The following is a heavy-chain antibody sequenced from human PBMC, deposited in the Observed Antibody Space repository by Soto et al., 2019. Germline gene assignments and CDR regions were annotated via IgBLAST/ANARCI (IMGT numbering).Heavy chain of an antibody. J-gene: IGHJ4*02. CDR1: SGSISSSNW. V-gene: IGHV4-4*02. D-gene: IGHD3-10*01. CDR2: IYHSGST. CDR3: ARXXRVRGVIDFDY. Sequence: QVQLQESGPGLVKPSGTLSLTCAVSSGSISSSNWWSWVRQPPGKGLEWIGEIYHSGSTNYNPSLXXXXXXXXXXXXXXXXXXXXXXXXXXXXVYYCARXXRVRGVIDFDYWCQGTLVTVSS.